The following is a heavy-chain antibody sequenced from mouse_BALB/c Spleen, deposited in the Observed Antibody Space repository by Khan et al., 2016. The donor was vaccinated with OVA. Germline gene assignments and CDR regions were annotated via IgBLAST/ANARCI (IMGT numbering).Heavy chain of an antibody. CDR1: GYTFSTYW. CDR3: TRDRIDY. J-gene: IGHJ2*01. Sequence: QVQLKQSGAALAKPGASVKMSCKASGYTFSTYWMHWVKQRPGQGLEWIGYINPTSGYTDYNEKFKEKATLSADKSSSTAYMQLSRLTSEDSAVYYGTRDRIDYWVKGTTLTVSS. CDR2: INPTSGYT. V-gene: IGHV1-7*01.